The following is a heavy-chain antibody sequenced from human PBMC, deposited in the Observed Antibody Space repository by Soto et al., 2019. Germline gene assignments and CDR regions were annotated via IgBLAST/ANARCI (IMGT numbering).Heavy chain of an antibody. CDR2: ISYDGSNK. J-gene: IGHJ4*02. V-gene: IGHV3-30-3*01. CDR3: ARDFLGYSYGLLDY. Sequence: GGSLRLSCAASGFTVSSYAMHWVRQAPGKGLEWVAVISYDGSNKYYADSVKGRFTISRDNSKNTLYLQMNSLRAEDTAVYYCARDFLGYSYGLLDYWGQGTLVTVSS. CDR1: GFTVSSYA. D-gene: IGHD5-18*01.